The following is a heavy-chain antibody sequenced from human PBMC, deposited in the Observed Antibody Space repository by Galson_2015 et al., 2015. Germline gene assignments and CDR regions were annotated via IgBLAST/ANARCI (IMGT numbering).Heavy chain of an antibody. CDR1: GFTFSGSA. V-gene: IGHV3-73*01. D-gene: IGHD6-19*01. CDR2: IRSKANSYAT. Sequence: SLRLSCAASGFTFSGSAMHWVRQASGKGLEWVGRIRSKANSYATAYAASVKGRFTVSRDDAKNSLYLQMNSLRAEDSAVYYCARGVSGYSSGWSDSKQFGYWGQGTLVTVSS. J-gene: IGHJ4*02. CDR3: ARGVSGYSSGWSDSKQFGY.